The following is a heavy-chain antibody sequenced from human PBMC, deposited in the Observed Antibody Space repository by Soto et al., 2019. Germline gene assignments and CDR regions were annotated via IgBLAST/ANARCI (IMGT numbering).Heavy chain of an antibody. Sequence: GGSLRLSCVVSGFTFSGHWMTWVRQAPGKRLEWVASINQDGRDTFYVDSVKGRFTISRDNAKSSLFLQMTSLRVDDAAVYYCASPQTPGGYLDYWGQGNLVTVSS. CDR2: INQDGRDT. CDR3: ASPQTPGGYLDY. J-gene: IGHJ4*02. D-gene: IGHD3-16*02. CDR1: GFTFSGHW. V-gene: IGHV3-7*01.